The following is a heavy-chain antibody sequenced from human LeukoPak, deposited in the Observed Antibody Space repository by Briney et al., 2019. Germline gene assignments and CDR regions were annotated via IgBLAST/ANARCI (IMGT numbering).Heavy chain of an antibody. Sequence: PSETLSLTCTVSSGSIISYYWNWIRQAPGKGLEWIGYIHYSGSTSYNPSLKSRVTISVDTSKNQFSLKLRSVTAADTAVYYCARFSPRAMGNYLDFWGQGTLVTVSS. CDR3: ARFSPRAMGNYLDF. CDR1: SGSIISYY. J-gene: IGHJ4*02. V-gene: IGHV4-59*12. D-gene: IGHD7-27*01. CDR2: IHYSGST.